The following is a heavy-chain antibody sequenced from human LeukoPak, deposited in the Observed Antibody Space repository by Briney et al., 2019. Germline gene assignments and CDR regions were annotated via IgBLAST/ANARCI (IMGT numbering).Heavy chain of an antibody. J-gene: IGHJ4*02. Sequence: GGSLRLSCAASGFTFNSYGMHWVRKAPGKGMEWVAVISYDGSNKYYADSVKGRFTISIDNSKNTLYLQMNSLRADDTAVYYCARNPRYCSSSSCQIFDYWGQGTLVTVSS. V-gene: IGHV3-30*04. CDR1: GFTFNSYG. D-gene: IGHD2-2*01. CDR3: ARNPRYCSSSSCQIFDY. CDR2: ISYDGSNK.